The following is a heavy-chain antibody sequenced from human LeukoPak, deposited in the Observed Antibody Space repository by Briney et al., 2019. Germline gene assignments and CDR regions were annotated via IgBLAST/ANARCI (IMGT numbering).Heavy chain of an antibody. Sequence: SETLSLTCTVSGGSISSGSYYWSWIRQPAGKGLEWIGRIYTSGSTNYNPSLKSRVTISVDTSKNQFSLKLSSVTAADTAVYYCARKTGTTEVVQHWGQGTLVTVSS. CDR3: ARKTGTTEVVQH. D-gene: IGHD1-7*01. CDR2: IYTSGST. V-gene: IGHV4-61*02. CDR1: GGSISSGSYY. J-gene: IGHJ1*01.